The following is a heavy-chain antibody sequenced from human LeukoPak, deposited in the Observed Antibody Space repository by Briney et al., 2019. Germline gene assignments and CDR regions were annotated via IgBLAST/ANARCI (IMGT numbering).Heavy chain of an antibody. CDR1: GFTFSSYW. D-gene: IGHD3-10*01. Sequence: QAGGSLRLSCAASGFTFSSYWMSWVRQAPGKGLECVANIKEDGSEEYYVDSVKGRFSISRDNAKNSLYLQMNSLRAEDTAVYYCARVARRTAYYGSGSYYAYWGQGTLVTVSS. CDR2: IKEDGSEE. CDR3: ARVARRTAYYGSGSYYAY. V-gene: IGHV3-7*01. J-gene: IGHJ4*02.